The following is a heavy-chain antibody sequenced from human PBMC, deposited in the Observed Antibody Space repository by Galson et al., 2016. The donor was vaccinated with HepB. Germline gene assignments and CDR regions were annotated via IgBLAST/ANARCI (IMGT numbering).Heavy chain of an antibody. CDR3: TRTISATAGID. J-gene: IGHJ4*02. CDR2: IKQDGSEK. V-gene: IGHV3-7*04. D-gene: IGHD6-13*01. Sequence: SLRLSCAASGFTFSSYWMSWVRQAPGKGLEWLANIKQDGSEKYYVDSVRGRFTISRDNAMNSLYLHMSSLRAEDKALYCCTRTISATAGIDWGQGTLVTVSS. CDR1: GFTFSSYW.